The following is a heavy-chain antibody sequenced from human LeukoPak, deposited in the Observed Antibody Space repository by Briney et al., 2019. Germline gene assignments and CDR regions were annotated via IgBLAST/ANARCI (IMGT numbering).Heavy chain of an antibody. CDR1: GFTFGDYA. V-gene: IGHV3-48*03. D-gene: IGHD5-18*01. CDR2: ISSSGRNI. J-gene: IGHJ4*02. CDR3: ARDLVQLWSKDF. Sequence: GGSLRLSCTASGFTSGFTFGDYAMSWVRQAPGKGLEWVSYISSSGRNIYYADSVKGRFTISRDNAKNSLYLQMNSLRAEDTAVYYCARDLVQLWSKDFWGQGTLVTVSS.